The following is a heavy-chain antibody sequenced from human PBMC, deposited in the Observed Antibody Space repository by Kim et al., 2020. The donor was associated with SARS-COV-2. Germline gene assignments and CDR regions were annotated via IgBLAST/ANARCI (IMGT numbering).Heavy chain of an antibody. J-gene: IGHJ4*02. D-gene: IGHD3-22*01. CDR1: GFSFSGSA. CDR3: IRYWYDGSDSGVY. V-gene: IGHV3-73*01. Sequence: GGSLRLSCAASGFSFSGSAMHWVRQASGKGLEWVGRVRSKANSYATAYGASVKGRFTISRDDSKNTAYLQVNSLKTEDTAVYYFIRYWYDGSDSGVYWGQGTLVTVSS. CDR2: VRSKANSYAT.